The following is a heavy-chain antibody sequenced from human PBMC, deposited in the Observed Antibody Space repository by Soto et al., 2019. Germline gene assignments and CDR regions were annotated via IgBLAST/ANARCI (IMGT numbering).Heavy chain of an antibody. V-gene: IGHV3-11*01. J-gene: IGHJ4*01. CDR1: GFSFSDYY. CDR3: AREVDRALVGSPHYFDY. Sequence: PWGSLRLSCVASGFSFSDYYMTWIRQAPGQGLEWVSYISSRSGTIFYADSVKGRFTLSRDNSKNSMYLQMNSLRAEDTAVYYCAREVDRALVGSPHYFDYWGQGTLVTVSS. D-gene: IGHD5-18*01. CDR2: ISSRSGTI.